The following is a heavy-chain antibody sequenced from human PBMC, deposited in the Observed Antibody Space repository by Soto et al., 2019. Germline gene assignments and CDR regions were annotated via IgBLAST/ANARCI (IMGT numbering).Heavy chain of an antibody. J-gene: IGHJ4*02. CDR1: GYTFIHYY. CDR3: ARSLLQGDF. V-gene: IGHV1-46*01. Sequence: QVQLVQSGAEVKKPGASVKVSCKASGYTFIHYYIHWVRQATGQGLEWMAIINPNGGSTNYAQKFQGRVTVTSDTSTSTVSMELNSLGSYDTAVYFCARSLLQGDFWGQGTLVTVSS. D-gene: IGHD2-21*01. CDR2: INPNGGST.